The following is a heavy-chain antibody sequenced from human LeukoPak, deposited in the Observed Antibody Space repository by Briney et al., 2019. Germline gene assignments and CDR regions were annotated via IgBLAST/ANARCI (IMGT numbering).Heavy chain of an antibody. CDR3: ARDNEYDILTGYYVGGDFDY. CDR2: INPNSGDT. D-gene: IGHD3-9*01. J-gene: IGHJ4*02. CDR1: GYTFTGYY. V-gene: IGHV1-2*02. Sequence: ASVKVSCKASGYTFTGYYMHWVRQAPGQGLEWMGWINPNSGDTNYAQKFQGRVTMTRDTSINTAYMELSRLRSDDTAVYYCARDNEYDILTGYYVGGDFDYWRQGALVTVSS.